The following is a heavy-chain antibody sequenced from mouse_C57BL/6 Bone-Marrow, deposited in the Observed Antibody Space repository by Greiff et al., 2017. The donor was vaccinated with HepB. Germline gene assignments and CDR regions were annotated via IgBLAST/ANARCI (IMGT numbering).Heavy chain of an antibody. J-gene: IGHJ1*03. CDR1: GYTFTDYE. CDR2: IDPETGGT. D-gene: IGHD1-1*01. CDR3: ARRYYYGSSSWYFDV. Sequence: QVQLQQSGAELVRPGASVTLSCTASGYTFTDYEMHWVRQTPVHGLEWIGAIDPETGGTAYKQKFKGKAIMTADKSSSTAYMELRSLTSEDSAVYYCARRYYYGSSSWYFDVWGTGTTVTVSS. V-gene: IGHV1-15*01.